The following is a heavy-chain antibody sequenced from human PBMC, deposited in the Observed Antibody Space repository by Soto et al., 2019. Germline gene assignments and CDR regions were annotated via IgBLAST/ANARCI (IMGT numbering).Heavy chain of an antibody. D-gene: IGHD1-26*01. V-gene: IGHV3-23*01. J-gene: IGHJ6*02. Sequence: LRLSCAASGFTFSTYAMNWVRQAPGKGLEWVSAISGGGGSTYYADSVKGRVTISRDNSKNTLYLQMNSLRAEDTAVYYCAKVSLGALTFTDYYYYGLDVWGQWTTVTVSS. CDR3: AKVSLGALTFTDYYYYGLDV. CDR1: GFTFSTYA. CDR2: ISGGGGST.